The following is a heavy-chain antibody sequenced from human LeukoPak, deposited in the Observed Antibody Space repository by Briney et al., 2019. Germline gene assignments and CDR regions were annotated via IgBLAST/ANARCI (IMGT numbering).Heavy chain of an antibody. CDR3: ARRMITFGGVIVYDY. CDR2: IYHSGST. Sequence: PSETLSLTCAVSGYSISSGYYWGWIRQPPGKGLEWIGSIYHSGSTYYNPSLKSRVTISVDTSKNQFSLKLSSVTAADTAVYYCARRMITFGGVIVYDYWGQGTPVTVSS. V-gene: IGHV4-38-2*01. J-gene: IGHJ4*02. D-gene: IGHD3-16*02. CDR1: GYSISSGYY.